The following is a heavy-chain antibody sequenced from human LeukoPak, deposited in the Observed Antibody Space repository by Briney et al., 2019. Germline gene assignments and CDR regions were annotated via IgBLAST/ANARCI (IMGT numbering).Heavy chain of an antibody. V-gene: IGHV1-69*13. D-gene: IGHD6-19*01. J-gene: IGHJ6*03. CDR2: IIPIFGTA. CDR3: ARVLAASSGWYMGYYYYMDV. CDR1: GGTFSSYA. Sequence: GASVKVSCKASGGTFSSYAISWVRQAPGQGLEWMGGIIPIFGTANYAQKFQGRVTITADESTSTAYMELSSLRSEDTAVYYCARVLAASSGWYMGYYYYMDVWGKGTTVTVSS.